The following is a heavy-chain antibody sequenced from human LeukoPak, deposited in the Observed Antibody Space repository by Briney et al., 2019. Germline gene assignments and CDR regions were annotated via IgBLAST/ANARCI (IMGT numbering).Heavy chain of an antibody. CDR3: AKSLAGTCFDY. D-gene: IGHD6-19*01. V-gene: IGHV3-7*01. J-gene: IGHJ4*02. CDR1: GFTLSSYW. CDR2: IKQDGSEK. Sequence: GGSLRLSCAASGFTLSSYWMSWVRQAPGKGLEWVANIKQDGSEKYYVDSVKGRFTISRDNAKNSLYLQMNSLRAEDTAVYYCAKSLAGTCFDYWGQGTLVTVSS.